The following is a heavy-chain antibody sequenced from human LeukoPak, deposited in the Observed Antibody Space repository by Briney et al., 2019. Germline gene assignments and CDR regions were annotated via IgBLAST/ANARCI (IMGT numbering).Heavy chain of an antibody. Sequence: SGTLSLTCAVSGGSISSSNWWSWVRQPPGKGLEWIGEIYHSGSTNYNPSLKSRVTISVDTSKNQFSLKLSSVTAADTAVYYCARGRGNYYDSSGSTGRYFDYWGQGTLVTVSS. V-gene: IGHV4-4*02. CDR2: IYHSGST. J-gene: IGHJ4*02. D-gene: IGHD3-22*01. CDR3: ARGRGNYYDSSGSTGRYFDY. CDR1: GGSISSSNW.